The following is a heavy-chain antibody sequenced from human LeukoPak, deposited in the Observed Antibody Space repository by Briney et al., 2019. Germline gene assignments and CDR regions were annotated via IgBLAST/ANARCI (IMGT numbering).Heavy chain of an antibody. J-gene: IGHJ5*02. CDR2: ISSTGNTI. CDR1: GFTFSSYE. V-gene: IGHV3-48*03. Sequence: PGGSLRLSCAASGFTFSSYEMNWVRQAPGKGLEWVSYISSTGNTIYYADSVKGRFTVSRDTAKNSLYLQMNSLRAEDTAVYYCARFEVDPWGQGTLVTVSS. CDR3: ARFEVDP.